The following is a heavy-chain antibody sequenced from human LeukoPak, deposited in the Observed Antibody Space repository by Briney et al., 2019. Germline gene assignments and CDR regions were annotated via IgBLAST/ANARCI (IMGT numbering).Heavy chain of an antibody. J-gene: IGHJ5*02. CDR3: ARDFKSYYDSSGYYEP. CDR1: GLTFTNAW. Sequence: GSLRLSCAASGLTFTNAWMTWVRQAPGKGLEWVSVIYSGGSTYYADSVKGRFTISKDNSKNTLYLQMNSLRAEDTAVYYCARDFKSYYDSSGYYEPWGQGTLVTVSS. D-gene: IGHD3-22*01. V-gene: IGHV3-66*01. CDR2: IYSGGST.